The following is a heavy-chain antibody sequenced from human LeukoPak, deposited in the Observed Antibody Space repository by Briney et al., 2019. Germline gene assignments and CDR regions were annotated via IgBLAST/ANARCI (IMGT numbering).Heavy chain of an antibody. CDR1: GYTFTGYY. Sequence: ASVKVSCKASGYTFTGYYMHWVRQAPGQGLEWMGWINPNSGGTNYAQKFQGRVTMTRDTSTSTAYMELSRLRSDDTAVYYCARGDFLGTVTTDYWGQGTLVTVSS. V-gene: IGHV1-2*02. D-gene: IGHD4-17*01. CDR2: INPNSGGT. J-gene: IGHJ4*02. CDR3: ARGDFLGTVTTDY.